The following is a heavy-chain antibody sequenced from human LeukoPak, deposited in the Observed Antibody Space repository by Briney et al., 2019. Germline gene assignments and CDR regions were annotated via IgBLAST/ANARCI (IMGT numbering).Heavy chain of an antibody. V-gene: IGHV3-30*03. Sequence: SCKASGYTFTSYGISWVRQAPGQGLEWVAVISYDGSNKYYADSVKGRFTISRDNSKNTLYLQMNSLRAEDTAIYYCARDWYYDILTGYDYWGQGTLVTVSS. CDR1: GYTFTSYG. CDR3: ARDWYYDILTGYDY. CDR2: ISYDGSNK. J-gene: IGHJ4*02. D-gene: IGHD3-9*01.